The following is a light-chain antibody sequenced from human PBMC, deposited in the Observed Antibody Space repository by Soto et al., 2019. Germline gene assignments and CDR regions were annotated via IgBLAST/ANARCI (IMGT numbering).Light chain of an antibody. J-gene: IGKJ3*01. CDR1: QSISSW. Sequence: IQMTQSPSTLSASVGDRVTITCRASQSISSWLAWYQQKPGRDPKLLIYDVSSLESGVPSRFSGSGSETEFTLNISSLQTDDFATYYCQQYSRYPFTFGPGTKVDIK. CDR2: DVS. CDR3: QQYSRYPFT. V-gene: IGKV1-5*01.